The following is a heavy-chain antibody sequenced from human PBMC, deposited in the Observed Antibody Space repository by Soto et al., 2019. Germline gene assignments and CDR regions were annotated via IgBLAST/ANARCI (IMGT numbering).Heavy chain of an antibody. V-gene: IGHV3-30-3*01. CDR1: GFTFSSYA. D-gene: IGHD6-6*01. Sequence: GGSLRLSCAASGFTFSSYAMHWVRQAPGKGLEWVAVISYDGSNKYYADSVKGRFTISRDNSKNTLYLQMNSLRAEDTAVYYCARDRLAARPRYYYYGMDVWRQGTTVTVSS. CDR3: ARDRLAARPRYYYYGMDV. CDR2: ISYDGSNK. J-gene: IGHJ6*02.